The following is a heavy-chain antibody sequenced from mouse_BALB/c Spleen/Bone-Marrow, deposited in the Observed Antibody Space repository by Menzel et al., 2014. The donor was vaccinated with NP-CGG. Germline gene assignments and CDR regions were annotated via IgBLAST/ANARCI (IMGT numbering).Heavy chain of an antibody. J-gene: IGHJ2*01. CDR1: GYSITSDYA. Sequence: EVKLQESGPGLVKPSQSLSLTCSVTGYSITSDYAWNWIRQFPGNKLEWMGYINYTGTTGYNPSLKSRLSITRDTPKNQFFLQLNSVTTEDTATYYCTRGGSYWGQGTTLTVSS. V-gene: IGHV3-2*02. CDR2: INYTGTT. CDR3: TRGGSY. D-gene: IGHD6-1*01.